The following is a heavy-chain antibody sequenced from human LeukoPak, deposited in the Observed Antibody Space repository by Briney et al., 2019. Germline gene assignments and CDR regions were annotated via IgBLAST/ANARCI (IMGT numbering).Heavy chain of an antibody. CDR3: ASSYYDFWSGYYPYYFDY. D-gene: IGHD3-3*01. CDR1: GGSISSSSFY. CDR2: IDYSGST. J-gene: IGHJ4*02. Sequence: PSGTLSLTCTVSGGSISSSSFYWGWIHQPPGKGLEWIASIDYSGSTYYNPSLKSRVTISVDTSKNQFSLKLSSVTAADTAVYYCASSYYDFWSGYYPYYFDYWGQGTLVTVSS. V-gene: IGHV4-39*07.